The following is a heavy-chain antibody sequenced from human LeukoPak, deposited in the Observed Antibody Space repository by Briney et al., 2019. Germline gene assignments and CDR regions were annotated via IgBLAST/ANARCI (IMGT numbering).Heavy chain of an antibody. V-gene: IGHV3-7*01. J-gene: IGHJ6*02. CDR3: ARDSSSWYYYYYGMDV. CDR2: IKQDGSEK. CDR1: GFTFSSYW. Sequence: GGSLRLSCAASGFTFSSYWMSWVRQAPGKGLEWVVNIKQDGSEKYYVDSVKGRFTISRDNAKNSLYLQMNSLRAEDTAVYYCARDSSSWYYYYYGMDVWGQGTTVTVSS. D-gene: IGHD6-13*01.